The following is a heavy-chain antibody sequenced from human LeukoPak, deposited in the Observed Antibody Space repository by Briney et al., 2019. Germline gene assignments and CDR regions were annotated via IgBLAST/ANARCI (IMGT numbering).Heavy chain of an antibody. V-gene: IGHV4-31*03. CDR2: IYYSGST. J-gene: IGHJ4*02. CDR3: ARDGATGVLDH. Sequence: SETLSLTCTVSGGSIRSAGYSWYWIRQFPGKGLEWIGYIYYSGSTAYNPSLKSRITISLDTSENQFSLNLTAVTAADTAVYFCARDGATGVLDHWGQGTLVTVSS. CDR1: GGSIRSAGYS. D-gene: IGHD7-27*01.